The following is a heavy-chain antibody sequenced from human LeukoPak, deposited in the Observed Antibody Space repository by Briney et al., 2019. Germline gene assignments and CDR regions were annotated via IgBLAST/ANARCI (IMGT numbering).Heavy chain of an antibody. J-gene: IGHJ4*02. CDR2: ISANGGET. Sequence: GGSLRLSCAASGFSFSSYAMSWVRQAPGKGLEWVSSISANGGETHYADSVKGRFTISRDNSKNTLYLQINNPRVEDTAVYYCAKRYYDFPLDYWGQGTLVTVSS. V-gene: IGHV3-23*01. CDR1: GFSFSSYA. CDR3: AKRYYDFPLDY. D-gene: IGHD3-3*01.